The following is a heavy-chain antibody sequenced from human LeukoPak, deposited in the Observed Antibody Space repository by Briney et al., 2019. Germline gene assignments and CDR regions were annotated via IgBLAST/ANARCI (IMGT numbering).Heavy chain of an antibody. V-gene: IGHV4-59*01. CDR3: ARVDPDSSSTLEVFDY. Sequence: PSETLSLTCTVSDGSISSYYWSWIRQPPGKGLEWIGYIYYSGSTNYNPSLKSRVTISVDTSKNQFSLKLSSVTAADTAVYYCARVDPDSSSTLEVFDYWGQGTLVTVSS. CDR1: DGSISSYY. J-gene: IGHJ4*02. D-gene: IGHD6-6*01. CDR2: IYYSGST.